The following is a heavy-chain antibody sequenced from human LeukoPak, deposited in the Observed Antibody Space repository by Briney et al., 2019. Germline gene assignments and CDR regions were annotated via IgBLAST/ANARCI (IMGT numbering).Heavy chain of an antibody. CDR3: ARGAMVGYDFWSGVNWFDP. J-gene: IGHJ5*02. CDR1: GGTFSSCA. CDR2: IIPIFGIA. D-gene: IGHD3-3*01. V-gene: IGHV1-69*04. Sequence: SVKVSCKASGGTFSSCAISWVRQAPGQGLEWMGRIIPIFGIANYAQKFQGRVTITADKSTSTAYMELSSLRSEDTAVYYCARGAMVGYDFWSGVNWFDPWGQGTLVTVSS.